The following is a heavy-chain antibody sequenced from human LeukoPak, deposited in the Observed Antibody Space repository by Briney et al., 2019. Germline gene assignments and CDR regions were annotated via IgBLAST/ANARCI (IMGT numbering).Heavy chain of an antibody. V-gene: IGHV3-33*01. CDR3: VRVGRIQYFDY. CDR2: IWYDGSNK. CDR1: GFTFSSYG. D-gene: IGHD5-18*01. J-gene: IGHJ4*02. Sequence: GRSLRLSCAASGFTFSSYGMHWVRQAPGKGLEWVAVIWYDGSNKYYADSVKGRFTISRDNSKNTLYVQMNSLRAEDTAVYYCVRVGRIQYFDYWGQGTPVTVSS.